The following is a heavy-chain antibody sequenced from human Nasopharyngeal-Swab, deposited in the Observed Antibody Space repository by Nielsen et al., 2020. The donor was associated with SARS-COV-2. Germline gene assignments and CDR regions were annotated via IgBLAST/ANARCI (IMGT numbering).Heavy chain of an antibody. Sequence: SETLSLTCTVSGGSISSGDYYWSWIRQPPGKGLEWIGYIYYSGSTNYNPSLKSRVTISVDTSKNQFSLKLSSVTAADTAVYYCASSPKWELLYYWGQGTLVTVSS. D-gene: IGHD1-26*01. CDR1: GGSISSGDYY. CDR2: IYYSGST. CDR3: ASSPKWELLYY. V-gene: IGHV4-61*08. J-gene: IGHJ4*02.